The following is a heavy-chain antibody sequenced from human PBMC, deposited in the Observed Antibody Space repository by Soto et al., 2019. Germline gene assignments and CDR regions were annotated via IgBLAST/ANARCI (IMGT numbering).Heavy chain of an antibody. D-gene: IGHD6-13*01. V-gene: IGHV4-39*01. CDR1: GVSITSAFYY. Sequence: QVQLQESGPGVVKPSETLSLTCIVSGVSITSAFYYWGWVRQTPGKGLEWIGSTHYNGSTYYNPSLYSRITTSVDASKSQFSLKLTSVTAADTAVYYCVRHRAAAGTNWPHYFFDYWGQGTLVTVSS. CDR3: VRHRAAAGTNWPHYFFDY. J-gene: IGHJ4*02. CDR2: THYNGST.